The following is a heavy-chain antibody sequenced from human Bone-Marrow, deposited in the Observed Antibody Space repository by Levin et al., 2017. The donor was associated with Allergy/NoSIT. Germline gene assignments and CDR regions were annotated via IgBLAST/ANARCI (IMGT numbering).Heavy chain of an antibody. Sequence: PSETLSLTCIVSDGSITTGGYFWSWVRQHPGKGLEWIGHIYYSGSTYNSPSLKSRLNISIDTSKNQFSLNLRSVTAADTAVYYCARGGRYYGLDVWGQGTTVTVSS. CDR3: ARGGRYYGLDV. CDR1: DGSITTGGYF. V-gene: IGHV4-31*03. D-gene: IGHD1-14*01. J-gene: IGHJ6*02. CDR2: IYYSGST.